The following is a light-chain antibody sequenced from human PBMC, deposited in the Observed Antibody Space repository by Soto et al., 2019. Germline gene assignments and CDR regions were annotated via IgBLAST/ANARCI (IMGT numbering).Light chain of an antibody. Sequence: EIVLTHSPGTLSLSPGERATLSCRASQTINNKYLAWYQQEPGQAPRLLIHGVSIRATGIPDRFSGSGSGTDFTLTISRLETEDFAVYYCQLYSGSPWTFGQGTKVDIK. CDR3: QLYSGSPWT. CDR1: QTINNKY. CDR2: GVS. V-gene: IGKV3-20*01. J-gene: IGKJ1*01.